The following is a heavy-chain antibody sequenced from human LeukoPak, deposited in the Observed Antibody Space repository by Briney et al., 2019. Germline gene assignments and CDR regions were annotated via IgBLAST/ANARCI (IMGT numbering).Heavy chain of an antibody. D-gene: IGHD4-17*01. CDR1: GGSISSSSYY. Sequence: SSETLSLTCTVSGGSISSSSYYWGWIRQPPGKGLEWIGSIYYSGSTYYNPSLKSRVTISVDTSKNQFSLKLSSVTAADTAVYHCARHPDYGDYVLDYPTTTYRVGYFDYWGQGTLVTVSS. CDR2: IYYSGST. V-gene: IGHV4-39*01. J-gene: IGHJ4*02. CDR3: ARHPDYGDYVLDYPTTTYRVGYFDY.